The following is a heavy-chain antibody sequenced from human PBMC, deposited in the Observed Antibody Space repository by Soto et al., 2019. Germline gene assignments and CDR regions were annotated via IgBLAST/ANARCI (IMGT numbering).Heavy chain of an antibody. D-gene: IGHD6-13*01. Sequence: GGSLRLSCAASGFTFSSYAMSWVRQAPGKGLEWVSAISGSGGSTYYADSVKGRFTISRDNSKNTLYLQMNSLRAEDTAVYYWARFLTGYSSTPGLDYANNWFDPWGQGTLVTVSS. CDR1: GFTFSSYA. V-gene: IGHV3-23*01. J-gene: IGHJ5*02. CDR2: ISGSGGST. CDR3: ARFLTGYSSTPGLDYANNWFDP.